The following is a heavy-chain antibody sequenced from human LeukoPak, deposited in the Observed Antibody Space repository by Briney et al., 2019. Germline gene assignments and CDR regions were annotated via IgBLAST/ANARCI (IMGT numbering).Heavy chain of an antibody. CDR2: ISGRSTKT. D-gene: IGHD1-7*01. J-gene: IGHJ4*02. CDR1: GFTFSSYP. CDR3: AKERPETTAFDS. V-gene: IGHV3-23*01. Sequence: GGSLRLSCAASGFTFSSYPMYWVRRAPGKGLEWVSAISGRSTKTYYADSVKGRFTISRDDSKNTLFLQMNSLRAEDTAVYYGAKERPETTAFDSWGQGALVTVSS.